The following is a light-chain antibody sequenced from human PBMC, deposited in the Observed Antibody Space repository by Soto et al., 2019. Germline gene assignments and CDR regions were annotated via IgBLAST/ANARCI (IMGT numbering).Light chain of an antibody. CDR1: QSIGTY. CDR2: AAS. Sequence: DIQMTQSPSSLSASVGDRVTITCRASQSIGTYLNWYLQKPGKAPQLLIHAASSLQTGVPSRFSGSGSGTEFTLTISSLQPEDCASFYCQQSFSTPPTFGQGTKLAIK. CDR3: QQSFSTPPT. V-gene: IGKV1-39*01. J-gene: IGKJ2*01.